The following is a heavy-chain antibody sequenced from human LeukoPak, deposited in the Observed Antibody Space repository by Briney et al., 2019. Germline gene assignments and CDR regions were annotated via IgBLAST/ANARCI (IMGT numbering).Heavy chain of an antibody. CDR2: ISAYNGNT. V-gene: IGHV1-18*01. Sequence: ASVKVSCTASGDTFSNLAIAWVRQAPGQGLELMGWISAYNGNTNYAQKLQGRVTMTTDTSTSTAYMELRSLRSDDTAVYYCARSEADYDYVWGSYRPYYFDYWGQGTLVTVSS. CDR1: GDTFSNLA. J-gene: IGHJ4*02. D-gene: IGHD3-16*02. CDR3: ARSEADYDYVWGSYRPYYFDY.